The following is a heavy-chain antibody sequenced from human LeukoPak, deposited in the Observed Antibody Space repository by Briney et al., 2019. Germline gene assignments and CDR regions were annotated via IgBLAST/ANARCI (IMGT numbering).Heavy chain of an antibody. V-gene: IGHV1-46*01. CDR2: INPSGGST. CDR3: ASPYRRDHYDFWSGPSNYYYYGMDV. J-gene: IGHJ6*02. CDR1: GYTFTSYY. D-gene: IGHD3-3*01. Sequence: ASVNVSCKASGYTFTSYYMHWVRQAPGQGLEWMGIINPSGGSTSYAQKFQGRVTMTRDTSTSTVYMELSSLRSEDTAVYYCASPYRRDHYDFWSGPSNYYYYGMDVWGQGTTVTVSS.